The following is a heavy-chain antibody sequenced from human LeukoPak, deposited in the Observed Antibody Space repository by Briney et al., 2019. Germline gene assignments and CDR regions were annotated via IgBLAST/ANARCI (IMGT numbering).Heavy chain of an antibody. CDR2: IIPIFGTA. J-gene: IGHJ4*02. CDR3: ARDLHNWNGGGYFGY. CDR1: GGTFSSYA. D-gene: IGHD1-20*01. V-gene: IGHV1-69*05. Sequence: SVKVSCKASGGTFSSYAISWVRQAPGQGLEWMGRIIPIFGTANYAQKFQGRVTITTDESTSTAYMELSSLRSEGTAVYYCARDLHNWNGGGYFGYWGQGTLVTVSS.